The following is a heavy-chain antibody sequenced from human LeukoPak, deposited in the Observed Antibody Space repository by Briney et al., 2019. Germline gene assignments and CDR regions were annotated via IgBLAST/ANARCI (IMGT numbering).Heavy chain of an antibody. J-gene: IGHJ4*02. CDR2: IIPIFGTA. D-gene: IGHD3-22*01. V-gene: IGHV1-69*01. CDR1: GGTFSSYA. Sequence: SVKVSCKASGGTFSSYAISWVRQAPGQGLEWMGGIIPIFGTANYAQKFQGRVTITADESTSTAYMELSSLRSEDTAVYYCSANYYDSSGYTRTIDYWGQGTLVTVSS. CDR3: SANYYDSSGYTRTIDY.